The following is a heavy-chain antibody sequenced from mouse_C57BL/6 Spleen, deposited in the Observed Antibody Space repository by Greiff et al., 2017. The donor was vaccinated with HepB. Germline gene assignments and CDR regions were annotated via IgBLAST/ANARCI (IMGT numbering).Heavy chain of an antibody. CDR3: ARDYRYAMDY. CDR2: INYDGSST. J-gene: IGHJ4*01. V-gene: IGHV5-16*01. Sequence: EVQRVESEGGLVQPGSSMKLSCTASGFTFSDYYMAWVRQVPEKGLEWVANINYDGSSTYYLDSLKSRFIISRDNAKNILYLQMSSLKSEDTATYYCARDYRYAMDYWGQGTSVTVSS. CDR1: GFTFSDYY. D-gene: IGHD2-14*01.